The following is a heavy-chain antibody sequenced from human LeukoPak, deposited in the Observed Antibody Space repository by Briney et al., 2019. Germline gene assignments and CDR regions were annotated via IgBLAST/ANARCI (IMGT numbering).Heavy chain of an antibody. V-gene: IGHV4-30-2*01. CDR1: GGSISSGGYY. J-gene: IGHJ5*02. CDR3: ARDIVVVPAAIDQGGWFDP. D-gene: IGHD2-2*02. Sequence: PSETLSLTCTVSGGSISSGGYYWSWIRQPPGKGLEWIGYIYHSGSTYYNPSLKSRVTISVDRSKNQFSLKLSSVTAADTAVYYCARDIVVVPAAIDQGGWFDPWGQGTLVTVSS. CDR2: IYHSGST.